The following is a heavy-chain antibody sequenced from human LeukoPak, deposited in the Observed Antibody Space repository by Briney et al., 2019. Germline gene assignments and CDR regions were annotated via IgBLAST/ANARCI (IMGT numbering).Heavy chain of an antibody. CDR3: ARDFARGYYYDSSGYQN. CDR1: GFTFSSHA. Sequence: GGSLRLSCAASGFTFSSHAMHWVRQAPGKGLEWVAVISYDGSNKYYADSVKGRFTISRDNSKNTLYLQMNSLRAEDTAVYYCARDFARGYYYDSSGYQNWGQGTLVTVSS. CDR2: ISYDGSNK. V-gene: IGHV3-30-3*01. D-gene: IGHD3-22*01. J-gene: IGHJ4*02.